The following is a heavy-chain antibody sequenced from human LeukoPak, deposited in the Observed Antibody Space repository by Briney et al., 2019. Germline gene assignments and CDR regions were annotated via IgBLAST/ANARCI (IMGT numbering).Heavy chain of an antibody. CDR3: ARDNGGSGTFLDY. CDR2: TRNKANSYTT. Sequence: GGSLRLSCAASGFTFSDHYIDWVRQAPGKGLDWVGRTRNKANSYTTEYAASVKGRFTISRDDSKNSLYLQMNTLKTEATAVYYCARDNGGSGTFLDYWGQGPLVTVSS. D-gene: IGHD3-10*01. V-gene: IGHV3-72*01. CDR1: GFTFSDHY. J-gene: IGHJ4*02.